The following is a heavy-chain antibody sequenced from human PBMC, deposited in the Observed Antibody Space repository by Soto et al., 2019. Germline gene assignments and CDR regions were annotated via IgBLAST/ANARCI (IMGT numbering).Heavy chain of an antibody. Sequence: QVQLQESGPGLVKPSETLSLTCTVSGGSISSYYWSWIRQPRGKGLEWIGYIYYSGSTNYNPSLKSRITISSDTSKNQVSLKLSSVTAADTALYYCARHISSGTNVAAIRSFDPWGQGTLVAVSS. CDR3: ARHISSGTNVAAIRSFDP. CDR2: IYYSGST. D-gene: IGHD1-7*01. CDR1: GGSISSYY. V-gene: IGHV4-59*08. J-gene: IGHJ5*02.